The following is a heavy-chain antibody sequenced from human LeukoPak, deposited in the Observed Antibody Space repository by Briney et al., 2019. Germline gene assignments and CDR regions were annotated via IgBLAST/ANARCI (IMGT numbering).Heavy chain of an antibody. CDR2: IYYSGTT. J-gene: IGHJ5*02. CDR3: ARVYSSTHNWFDT. CDR1: GGFISTTSYF. Sequence: SETLSLTCTVSGGFISTTSYFWAWIRQPPGEGLEWIGSIYYSGTTYFNSSLKGRVTISVERSKNHVSLKLSSVTVADTALYYCARVYSSTHNWFDTWGQGIQVTVSS. V-gene: IGHV4-39*07. D-gene: IGHD6-19*01.